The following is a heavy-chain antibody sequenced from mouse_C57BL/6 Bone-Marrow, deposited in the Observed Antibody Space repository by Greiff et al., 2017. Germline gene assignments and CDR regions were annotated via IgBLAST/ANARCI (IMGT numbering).Heavy chain of an antibody. CDR2: ISSGGCYT. V-gene: IGHV5-6*02. J-gene: IGHJ3*01. CDR3: ARRDGYSFAY. CDR1: GFTFSSYG. Sequence: EVKLVESGGDLVKPGGSLKLSCAASGFTFSSYGMSWVRQTPDQRLEWVATISSGGCYTYYPDSVKGRFTISRDNAKNTLYLQMSSLKSEYTAMYDCARRDGYSFAYWGQGTLVTVSA. D-gene: IGHD2-3*01.